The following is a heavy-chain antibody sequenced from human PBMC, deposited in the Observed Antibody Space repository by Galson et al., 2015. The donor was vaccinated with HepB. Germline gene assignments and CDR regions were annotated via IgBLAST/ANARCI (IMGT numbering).Heavy chain of an antibody. J-gene: IGHJ3*02. CDR3: ARGGRGVPAAAGRSDAFDI. CDR2: IYYSGST. V-gene: IGHV4-59*01. CDR1: GFTFDDYA. Sequence: LRLSCAASGFTFDDYAMHWVRQAPGKGLEWIGYIYYSGSTNYNPSLKSRVTISVDTSKNQFSLKLSSVTAADTAVYYCARGGRGVPAAAGRSDAFDIWGQGTMVTVSS. D-gene: IGHD6-13*01.